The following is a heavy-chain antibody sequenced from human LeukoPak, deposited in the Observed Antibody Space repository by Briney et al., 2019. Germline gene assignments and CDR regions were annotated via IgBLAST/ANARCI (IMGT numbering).Heavy chain of an antibody. Sequence: GGSLRLSCAASGFTFSSYEMNWVRQAPGKGLEWVSYISSSGSTIYYADSVKGRFTISRDNAKNSLYLQMNSLRAEDTALYYCARAFDGATYYYDSSGYYPGAFDIWGQGTMVTVSS. CDR2: ISSSGSTI. CDR3: ARAFDGATYYYDSSGYYPGAFDI. CDR1: GFTFSSYE. J-gene: IGHJ3*02. V-gene: IGHV3-48*03. D-gene: IGHD3-22*01.